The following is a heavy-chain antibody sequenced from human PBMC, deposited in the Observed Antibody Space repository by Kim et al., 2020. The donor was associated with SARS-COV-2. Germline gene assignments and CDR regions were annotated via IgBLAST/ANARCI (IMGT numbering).Heavy chain of an antibody. D-gene: IGHD3-10*01. CDR2: ISYDGSNK. CDR1: GFTFSSYG. CDR3: AKDRISSKLLWFGEVPVDPTPSPDY. J-gene: IGHJ4*02. V-gene: IGHV3-30*18. Sequence: GGSLRLSCAASGFTFSSYGMHWVRQAPGKGLEWVAGISYDGSNKYYEDSVKGRFTISRDNSKNTLYLQMNSLRAEDTAVYYCAKDRISSKLLWFGEVPVDPTPSPDYWGPRTLVTVSS.